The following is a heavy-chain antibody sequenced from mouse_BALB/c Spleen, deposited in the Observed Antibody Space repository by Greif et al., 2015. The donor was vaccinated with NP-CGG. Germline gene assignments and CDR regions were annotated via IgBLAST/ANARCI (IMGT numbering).Heavy chain of an antibody. Sequence: VQLQESGPGLVQPSQSLSITCTVSGFSLTSYGVHWVRQSPGKGLEWLGVIWSGGSTDYNAAFISRLSISKDNSKSQVFFKMNSLQANDTAIYYCATVYDYYAMDYWGQGTSVTVSS. J-gene: IGHJ4*01. CDR2: IWSGGST. D-gene: IGHD2-3*01. CDR1: GFSLTSYG. V-gene: IGHV2-2*02. CDR3: ATVYDYYAMDY.